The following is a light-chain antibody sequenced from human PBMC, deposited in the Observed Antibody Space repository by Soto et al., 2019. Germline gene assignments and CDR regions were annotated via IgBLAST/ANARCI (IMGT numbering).Light chain of an antibody. Sequence: EIVLTQSPGTLSLSPGEGATLFCRASQSVSSAYLAWYQHKPGQAPRLVIYGASIRATGIPDRFSSSGSGTDFTLTISRLEPEDFAVYYCQQNGGSITFGQGTRLEIE. CDR1: QSVSSAY. V-gene: IGKV3-20*01. J-gene: IGKJ5*01. CDR2: GAS. CDR3: QQNGGSIT.